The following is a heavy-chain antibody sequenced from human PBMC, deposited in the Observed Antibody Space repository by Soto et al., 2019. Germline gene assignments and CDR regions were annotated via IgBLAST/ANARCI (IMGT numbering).Heavy chain of an antibody. V-gene: IGHV3-30*18. J-gene: IGHJ3*02. D-gene: IGHD3-22*01. CDR2: ISYDGSNK. CDR1: GFTFSSYG. Sequence: GGSLRLSCAASGFTFSSYGMHWVRQAPGKGLEWVAVISYDGSNKYYADSVKGRFTISRDNSKNTLYLQMNSLRAEDTAVYYCAKDYYPWTKIRTDAFDIWGQGTMVTVSS. CDR3: AKDYYPWTKIRTDAFDI.